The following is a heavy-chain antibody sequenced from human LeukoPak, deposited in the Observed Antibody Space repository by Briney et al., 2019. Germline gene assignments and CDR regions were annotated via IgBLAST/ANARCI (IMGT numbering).Heavy chain of an antibody. D-gene: IGHD3-22*01. Sequence: GGSLRLSCAASGFTFSSHAMSWVRQAPGKGLEWVSAISGSTYNADSVKGRFTISRDNSKNTLYLQMNSLRAEDTAVYYCAKHRSSGYYYVMDYWGQGTLVTVSS. V-gene: IGHV3-23*01. CDR2: ISGST. CDR1: GFTFSSHA. J-gene: IGHJ4*02. CDR3: AKHRSSGYYYVMDY.